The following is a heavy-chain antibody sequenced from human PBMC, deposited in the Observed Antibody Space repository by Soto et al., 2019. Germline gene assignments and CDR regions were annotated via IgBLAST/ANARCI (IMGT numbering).Heavy chain of an antibody. CDR2: IYHSGST. CDR1: GGSISSSNW. V-gene: IGHV4-4*02. CDR3: ARGQGTRENWFDP. D-gene: IGHD3-10*01. Sequence: SETLSLTCAVSGGSISSSNWWSWVRQPPGKGLEWIGEIYHSGSTNYNPSLKSRVTISVDKSKNQFSLKLSSVTAADTAVYYCARGQGTRENWFDPWGQGNLVTVSS. J-gene: IGHJ5*02.